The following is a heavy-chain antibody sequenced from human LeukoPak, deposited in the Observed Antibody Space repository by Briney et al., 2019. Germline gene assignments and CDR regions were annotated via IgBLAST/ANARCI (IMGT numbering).Heavy chain of an antibody. D-gene: IGHD1-26*01. CDR1: GFTFSSYW. CDR3: ARGGLLSRY. V-gene: IGHV3-74*01. J-gene: IGHJ4*02. Sequence: GGSLRLSCAASGFTFSSYWMHWVRQAPRKGLVWVSHINTDGSYTRYADSVKGRFTIARDNAKSTLYLQMNGLRAEDTAVYYCARGGLLSRYWGQGTLVTVSS. CDR2: INTDGSYT.